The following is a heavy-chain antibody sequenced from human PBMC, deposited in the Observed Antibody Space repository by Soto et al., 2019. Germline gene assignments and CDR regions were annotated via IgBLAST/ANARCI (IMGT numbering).Heavy chain of an antibody. V-gene: IGHV4-59*01. CDR2: IYYSGST. CDR3: ARELGRYSWFDP. D-gene: IGHD7-27*01. CDR1: GRSISSYY. Sequence: PETLSLTCNVSGRSISSYYWSWIRQPPGKGLEWIGYIYYSGSTNYNPSLKSRVTISVDTSKNQFSLKLSSVTSAFTAVYYCARELGRYSWFDPWGQGTLVTVSS. J-gene: IGHJ5*02.